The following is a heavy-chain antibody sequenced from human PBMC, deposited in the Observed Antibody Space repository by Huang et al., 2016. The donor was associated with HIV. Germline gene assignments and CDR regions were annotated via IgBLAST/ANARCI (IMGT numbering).Heavy chain of an antibody. D-gene: IGHD6-13*01. V-gene: IGHV1-69*10. CDR1: GGIFNSLV. CDR3: AREGQTWYGKPIAAFEI. J-gene: IGHJ3*02. CDR2: IGPLLSVT. Sequence: VQLVQSGAEVKRPGTSVKISCKASGGIFNSLVFNWVRQAPGQGLQKMGGIGPLLSVTNYAEKFRGRLTISADKSTSTVFMELRGLTSEDTAVFFCAREGQTWYGKPIAAFEIWGQGTTVIVSP.